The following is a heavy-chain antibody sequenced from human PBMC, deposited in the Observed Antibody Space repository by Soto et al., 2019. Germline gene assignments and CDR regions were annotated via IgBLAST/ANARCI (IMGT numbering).Heavy chain of an antibody. CDR2: IIPIFGTA. CDR3: ARGNLIAAAGTYWFDP. V-gene: IGHV1-69*01. Sequence: QVQLVQSGAEVKKPGSSVKVSCKASGGTFSSYAISWVRQAPGQGLEWMGGIIPIFGTANYAQKFQGRVTITADESTSTAYMELSSLRSEDTAVYYWARGNLIAAAGTYWFDPWGQGTLVTVSS. D-gene: IGHD6-13*01. CDR1: GGTFSSYA. J-gene: IGHJ5*02.